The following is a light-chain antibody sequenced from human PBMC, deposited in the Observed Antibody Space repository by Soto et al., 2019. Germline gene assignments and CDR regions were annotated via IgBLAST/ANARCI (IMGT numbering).Light chain of an antibody. CDR3: QQYNYYPYT. J-gene: IGKJ2*01. CDR2: DAS. Sequence: DIQMTQSPSTLSASVGDRVNITCRASQSINSWLAWYQQIPGKAPKLLIYDASSLESGVPSRFSGSGSGTEFTLTISSLQPGDFATYYCQQYNYYPYTFGQGTKLEIK. V-gene: IGKV1-5*01. CDR1: QSINSW.